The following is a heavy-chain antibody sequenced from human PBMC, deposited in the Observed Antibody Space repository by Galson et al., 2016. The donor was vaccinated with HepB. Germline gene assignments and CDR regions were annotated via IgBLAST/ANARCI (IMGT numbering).Heavy chain of an antibody. Sequence: PALVKPTQTLTLTCTFSGFSLSTSGVGVGWIRQPPGKALEWLALIFWDGDKHYSPSLRSRLTITKDTSKNQVVLTMTNMDPVDTATYYCAHRRSGYCNSISCLYFDYWGQGALVTVSS. V-gene: IGHV2-5*02. CDR3: AHRRSGYCNSISCLYFDY. J-gene: IGHJ4*02. CDR2: IFWDGDK. CDR1: GFSLSTSGVG. D-gene: IGHD2-2*01.